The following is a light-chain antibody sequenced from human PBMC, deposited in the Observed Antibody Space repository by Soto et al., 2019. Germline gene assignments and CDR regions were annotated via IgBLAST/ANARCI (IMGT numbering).Light chain of an antibody. CDR1: QSISSW. V-gene: IGKV1-5*01. J-gene: IGKJ5*01. CDR3: QQSYMDPIT. Sequence: DIQMTQDPSTLSPPVVARVTITFLASQSISSWLAWYQQKPGKAPKLLIYDASSLESGVPSRFSGSGGGTDFTLSISSVQPEDFATYFCQQSYMDPITFGQGTRLEIK. CDR2: DAS.